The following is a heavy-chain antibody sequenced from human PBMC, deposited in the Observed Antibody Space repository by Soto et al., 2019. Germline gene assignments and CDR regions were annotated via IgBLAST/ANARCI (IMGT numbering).Heavy chain of an antibody. CDR1: GFTFDDYA. Sequence: PGGSLRLSCGASGFTFDDYAMHWVRQAPGKGLEYVSAISSNGGSTYYANSVKGRFTISRDNSKNTLYLQMGSLRAEDMAVYYCARALGYASWFDPWGQGTLVTVSS. J-gene: IGHJ5*02. V-gene: IGHV3-64*01. CDR2: ISSNGGST. CDR3: ARALGYASWFDP. D-gene: IGHD2-2*01.